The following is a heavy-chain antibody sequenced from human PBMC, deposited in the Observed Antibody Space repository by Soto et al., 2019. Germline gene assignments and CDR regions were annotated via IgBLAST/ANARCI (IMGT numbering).Heavy chain of an antibody. J-gene: IGHJ1*01. CDR2: ISSSSSYT. V-gene: IGHV3-11*03. CDR1: GFTFSDYY. D-gene: IGHD6-19*01. CDR3: ARSEPLAVAGTEYFQH. Sequence: KPGGSLRLSCAASGFTFSDYYMSWIRQAPGKGLEWVSYISSSSSYTNYADSVKGRFTISRDNAKNSLYLQMNSLRAEDTAVYYCARSEPLAVAGTEYFQHWGQGTLVTVSS.